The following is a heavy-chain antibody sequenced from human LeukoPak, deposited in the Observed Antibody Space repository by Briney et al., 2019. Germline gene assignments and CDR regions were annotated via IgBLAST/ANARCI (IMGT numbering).Heavy chain of an antibody. Sequence: SETLSLTCTVSGGSISGYYWSWIRQPPGKGLEWIGYIFYSGSTNYNPSLKSRVTISVDTSKNQFSLKLSSVTAADTAVYYCARGPLPYSSSWYRRWFDPWGQGTLVTVSS. CDR3: ARGPLPYSSSWYRRWFDP. D-gene: IGHD6-13*01. CDR1: GGSISGYY. J-gene: IGHJ5*02. CDR2: IFYSGST. V-gene: IGHV4-59*12.